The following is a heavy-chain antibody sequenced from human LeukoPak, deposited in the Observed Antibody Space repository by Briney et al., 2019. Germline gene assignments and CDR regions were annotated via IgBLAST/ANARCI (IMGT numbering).Heavy chain of an antibody. CDR2: IRYDGSKK. Sequence: GGSLRLSCAASGFIFSSYGMHWVRQAPGKGLEWVAFIRYDGSKKYYADSVKGRFTISRDISKNTLYLQMSSLRAEDTAIYYCAKDGKTRNWNYFQAKPVYWGQGTLVTVSS. D-gene: IGHD1-7*01. CDR3: AKDGKTRNWNYFQAKPVY. J-gene: IGHJ4*02. CDR1: GFIFSSYG. V-gene: IGHV3-30*02.